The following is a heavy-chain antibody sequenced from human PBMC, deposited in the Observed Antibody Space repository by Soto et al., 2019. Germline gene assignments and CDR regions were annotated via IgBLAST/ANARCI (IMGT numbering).Heavy chain of an antibody. J-gene: IGHJ4*02. CDR1: GFTFSSYA. V-gene: IGHV3-23*01. CDR2: ISGSGGST. D-gene: IGHD2-2*01. CDR3: APAGPYVVVPAAEKVDY. Sequence: GGSLRLSCAASGFTFSSYAMSWVRQAPGKGLEWVSAISGSGGSTYYADSVKGRFTISRDNSKNTLYLQMNSLRAEDTAVYYCAPAGPYVVVPAAEKVDYWGQGTLVTSPQ.